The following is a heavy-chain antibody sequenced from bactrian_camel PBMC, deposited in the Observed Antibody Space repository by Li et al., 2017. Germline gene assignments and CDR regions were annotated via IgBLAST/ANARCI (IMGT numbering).Heavy chain of an antibody. J-gene: IGHJ4*01. CDR2: IMQDSPRT. CDR1: GFTFKNFP. V-gene: IGHV3S2*01. Sequence: VQLVESGGGSAQPGGSLRLTCVASGFTFKNFPMTWVRQRPGQGLEWVASIMQDSPRTEYAESVKGRFTISRDSAKNTVYLQMNSLKSDDTAVYYCALRTGAGSRCTFDEFVYNVWGQGTQVTVS. D-gene: IGHD6*01. CDR3: ALRTGAGSRCTFDEFVYNV.